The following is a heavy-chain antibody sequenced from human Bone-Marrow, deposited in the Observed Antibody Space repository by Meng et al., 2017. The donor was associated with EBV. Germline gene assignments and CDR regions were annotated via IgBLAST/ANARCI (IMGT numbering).Heavy chain of an antibody. V-gene: IGHV4-4*02. Sequence: GQVQEWGPRLVKPSGTLSLTCVVSGGSIRSSNWWSWVRQPPGKGLEWIGEIFYGGSTNYNPSLESRVTISVDKSKNQFSLKLSSVTAADTAVYYCAAGFRELVRSRDYWGQGTLVTVSS. CDR3: AAGFRELVRSRDY. CDR2: IFYGGST. CDR1: GGSIRSSNW. D-gene: IGHD3-10*01. J-gene: IGHJ4*02.